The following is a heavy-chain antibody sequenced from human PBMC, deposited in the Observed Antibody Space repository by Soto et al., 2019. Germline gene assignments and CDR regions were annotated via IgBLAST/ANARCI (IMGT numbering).Heavy chain of an antibody. CDR1: GFTFDDFA. J-gene: IGHJ6*02. D-gene: IGHD4-17*01. V-gene: IGHV3-43D*04. CDR2: VNWGGDTT. Sequence: EVHLEESGGAVVQPGGSLRLSCAASGFTFDDFAMCWVRQVPGKGLEWISLVNWGGDTTFYAESVKGQFIISRDNTKNSVYLQMTSLRSEDSAIYYCAKGATVTTHYQYYGMDVWGQGTTVTVSS. CDR3: AKGATVTTHYQYYGMDV.